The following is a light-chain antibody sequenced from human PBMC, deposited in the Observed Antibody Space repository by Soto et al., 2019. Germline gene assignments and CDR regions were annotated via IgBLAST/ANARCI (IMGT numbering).Light chain of an antibody. J-gene: IGKJ2*01. CDR2: GAS. CDR3: HHYGSSPPYT. V-gene: IGKV3-20*01. Sequence: EIVVMQSADILSLSPWERATVSCRASETITNNDLAWYQQKPGQAPRLLLYGASTRPTGIPDRFSGSGSGTDFTLTIDRLEPEDFAVYFCHHYGSSPPYTFGQGTKVDIK. CDR1: ETITNND.